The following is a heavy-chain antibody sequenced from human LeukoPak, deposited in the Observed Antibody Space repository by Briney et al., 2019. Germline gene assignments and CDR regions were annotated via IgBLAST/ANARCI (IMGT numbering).Heavy chain of an antibody. J-gene: IGHJ4*02. CDR3: AKDPGATGEYYFDY. D-gene: IGHD1-26*01. CDR2: ISWNSGSV. Sequence: GRSLRLSCAASGFTFDDYAMHWVRQAPGKGLEWVSGISWNSGSVAYADSVKGRFTISRDNAKNSLYLQMNSLRAEDTALYYCAKDPGATGEYYFDYWGQGTLVTVSS. V-gene: IGHV3-9*01. CDR1: GFTFDDYA.